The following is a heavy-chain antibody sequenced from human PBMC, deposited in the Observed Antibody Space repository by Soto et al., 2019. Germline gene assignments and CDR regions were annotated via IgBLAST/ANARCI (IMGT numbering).Heavy chain of an antibody. Sequence: QVQLVQYGADVKKPGASVKVSCKASGYTFTAYGVSWVRQTPGQGPEWMGWISAYNGNTDYAQNFKGRVTITVDTSANTAYMEMRSLRSDDTAVYYCARDRAGHCSGNDCYSLHYFDYWGQGTLVTVSS. J-gene: IGHJ4*02. D-gene: IGHD2-15*01. CDR2: ISAYNGNT. CDR1: GYTFTAYG. V-gene: IGHV1-18*01. CDR3: ARDRAGHCSGNDCYSLHYFDY.